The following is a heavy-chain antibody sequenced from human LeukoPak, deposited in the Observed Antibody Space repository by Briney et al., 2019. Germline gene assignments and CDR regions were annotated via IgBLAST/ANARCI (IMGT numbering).Heavy chain of an antibody. J-gene: IGHJ4*02. Sequence: SETLSLTCTVSGGSISSSSYYWGWIRQPPGKGLEWIGSIYYSGSTYYNPSLKSRVTISVDTSKNRFSLKLSSVTAADTAVYYCAGPGSSGPIRWGQGTLVTVSS. CDR2: IYYSGST. CDR1: GGSISSSSYY. V-gene: IGHV4-39*07. D-gene: IGHD6-6*01. CDR3: AGPGSSGPIR.